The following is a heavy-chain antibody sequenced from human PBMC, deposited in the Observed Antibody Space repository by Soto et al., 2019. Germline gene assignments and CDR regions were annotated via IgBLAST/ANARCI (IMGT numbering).Heavy chain of an antibody. CDR3: ARDGGFGSGSYY. CDR1: GGSISSGGYY. Sequence: QVQLQESGPGLVKPSQTLSLTCTVSGGSISSGGYYCSWIRQHPGEGVEWIGYIFDSGTTYYNPSLKSRVIISIDTPKSPFSLKLNSVTAADTAVYYCARDGGFGSGSYYWGQGTLVTVSS. J-gene: IGHJ4*02. CDR2: IFDSGTT. V-gene: IGHV4-31*03. D-gene: IGHD3-10*01.